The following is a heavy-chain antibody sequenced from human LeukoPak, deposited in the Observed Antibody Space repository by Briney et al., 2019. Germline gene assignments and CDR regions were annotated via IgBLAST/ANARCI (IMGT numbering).Heavy chain of an antibody. CDR3: ARADYDFWSGQAYYFDY. V-gene: IGHV1-18*01. D-gene: IGHD3-3*01. J-gene: IGHJ4*02. CDR1: GYTFTSYG. Sequence: ASVKVSCKASGYTFTSYGISWVRQAPGQGLEWMGWISAYNGNTNYAQKLQGRVTMTTDTSTSTAYMELRSLRSDDTAVYYCARADYDFWSGQAYYFDYWGQGTLVTVSS. CDR2: ISAYNGNT.